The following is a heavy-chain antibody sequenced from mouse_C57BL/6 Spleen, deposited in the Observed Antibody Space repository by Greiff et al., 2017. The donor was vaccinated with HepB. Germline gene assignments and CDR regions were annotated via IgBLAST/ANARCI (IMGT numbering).Heavy chain of an antibody. CDR3: ERGENYYAMDY. CDR1: GYTFTSYS. CDR2: INPSSGYT. V-gene: IGHV1-4*01. J-gene: IGHJ4*01. Sequence: QVQLQQSGAELARPGASVKMSCKASGYTFTSYSMHWVKQRPGQGLEWIGYINPSSGYTKYNQKFKDKATLTADKSSSTAYMQLSSLTSEDSAVYYCERGENYYAMDYWGQGTSVTVSS.